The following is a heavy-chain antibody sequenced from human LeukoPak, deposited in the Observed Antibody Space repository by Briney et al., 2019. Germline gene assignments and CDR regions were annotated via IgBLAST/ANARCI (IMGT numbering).Heavy chain of an antibody. D-gene: IGHD5-18*01. V-gene: IGHV1-69*13. Sequence: GASVKVSCKASGGTFSSYALSWVGQAPGQGLEWMGGIIPIFGKAKLEQELQGRVTVTADESTSTAYMELSSLRSEDTAVYYCARVKRGYSYGYTDDWGQGTLVTVSS. CDR2: IIPIFGKA. J-gene: IGHJ4*02. CDR1: GGTFSSYA. CDR3: ARVKRGYSYGYTDD.